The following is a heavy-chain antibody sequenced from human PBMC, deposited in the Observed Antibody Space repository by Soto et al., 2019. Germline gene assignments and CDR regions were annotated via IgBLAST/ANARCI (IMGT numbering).Heavy chain of an antibody. Sequence: GGSVRLSCAASGVTFSDYAFHWVGQAPVKGLEWVALLSYDGRNNYYAASVKGRVSVSRDNSKNTLNMQLNSLRPEDTAMYYCARETTREDSTRYYLAIWGQGTTVTVSS. J-gene: IGHJ3*02. CDR2: LSYDGRNN. CDR1: GVTFSDYA. CDR3: ARETTREDSTRYYLAI. V-gene: IGHV3-30*04. D-gene: IGHD3-9*01.